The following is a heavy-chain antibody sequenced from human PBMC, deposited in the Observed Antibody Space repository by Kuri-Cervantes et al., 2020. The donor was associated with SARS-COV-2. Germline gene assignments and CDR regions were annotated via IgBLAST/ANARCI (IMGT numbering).Heavy chain of an antibody. V-gene: IGHV4-34*01. CDR3: ARAPGDYDVWSGYYDYNYYAMDV. CDR1: LGSFTVYY. CDR2: INHTCST. D-gene: IGHD3-3*01. Sequence: SQTLSLSPALYLGSFTVYYWSCIRQPPGKGLEWIGEINHTCSTNYNPSLKSRVTLSVYTSKNQFSLKLSSVTAADTAVYYCARAPGDYDVWSGYYDYNYYAMDVWGQKTTVTVSS. J-gene: IGHJ6*02.